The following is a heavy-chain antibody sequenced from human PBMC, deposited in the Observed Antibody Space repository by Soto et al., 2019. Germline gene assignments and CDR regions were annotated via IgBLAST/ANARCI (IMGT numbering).Heavy chain of an antibody. CDR3: ASMGDGYNYDFPDY. J-gene: IGHJ4*02. V-gene: IGHV4-31*03. Sequence: SETLSLTCTVSGGSISSGGYYWSWIRQHPGKGLEWIGYIYYSGSTYYNPSLKSRVTISVDTSKNQFSLKLSSVTAADTAVYYCASMGDGYNYDFPDYWGQGTLVTVSS. D-gene: IGHD5-12*01. CDR2: IYYSGST. CDR1: GGSISSGGYY.